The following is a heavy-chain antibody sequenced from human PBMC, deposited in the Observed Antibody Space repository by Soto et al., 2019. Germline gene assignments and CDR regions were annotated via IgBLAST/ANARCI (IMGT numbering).Heavy chain of an antibody. V-gene: IGHV5-51*01. D-gene: IGHD1-26*01. CDR1: GYSFTSYW. CDR3: ARHGYSGSYHSCYYGMDV. Sequence: GESLKISCKGSGYSFTSYWIGWVRQMPGKGLEWMGIIYPGDSDTRYSPSFQGQVTISADKSISTAYLQWISLKASDTAMYYCARHGYSGSYHSCYYGMDVWGQGTTVTVSS. CDR2: IYPGDSDT. J-gene: IGHJ6*02.